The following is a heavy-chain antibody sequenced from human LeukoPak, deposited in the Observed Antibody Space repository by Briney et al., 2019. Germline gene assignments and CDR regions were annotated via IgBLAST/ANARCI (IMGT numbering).Heavy chain of an antibody. CDR1: GFTFSSYA. CDR3: AKHTVTTIYYYYMDV. CDR2: ISYDGSNK. J-gene: IGHJ6*03. Sequence: GGSLRLSCAASGFTFSSYAMHWVRQAPGKGLEWVAVISYDGSNKYYADSVKGRFTISRDNSKNTLYLQMNSLRAEDTAVYYCAKHTVTTIYYYYMDVWGKGTTVTVSS. D-gene: IGHD4-17*01. V-gene: IGHV3-30-3*02.